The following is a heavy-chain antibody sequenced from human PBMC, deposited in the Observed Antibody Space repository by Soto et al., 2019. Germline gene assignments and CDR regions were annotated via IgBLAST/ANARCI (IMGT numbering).Heavy chain of an antibody. D-gene: IGHD2-15*01. CDR1: GDSVSSNSVA. J-gene: IGHJ6*02. Sequence: PSQSLSLTCVISGDSVSSNSVAWNWVRQSPSRGLECLGRTYYRSRWYNDYAVSVRSRIAINPDTSKNHFSLQLNSVTPDDTDVYYSARSAEDSDYQYYGMDXWGQGTTVTVSX. CDR3: ARSAEDSDYQYYGMDX. V-gene: IGHV6-1*01. CDR2: TYYRSRWYN.